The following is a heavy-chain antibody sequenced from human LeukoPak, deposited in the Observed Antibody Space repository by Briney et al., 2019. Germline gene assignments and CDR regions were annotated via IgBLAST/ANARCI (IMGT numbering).Heavy chain of an antibody. J-gene: IGHJ3*01. CDR1: GYRFTSPW. Sequence: GESLKISCQASGYRFTSPWIAWVRQMPGKGPEWMGVIWPGDSDTRYSPSFRGHVTISADTSINTSYLQWGNLKASDTAFYYCARAMTVVVHPYDAFDVWGRGTMVTVSS. V-gene: IGHV5-51*01. CDR3: ARAMTVVVHPYDAFDV. CDR2: IWPGDSDT. D-gene: IGHD3-22*01.